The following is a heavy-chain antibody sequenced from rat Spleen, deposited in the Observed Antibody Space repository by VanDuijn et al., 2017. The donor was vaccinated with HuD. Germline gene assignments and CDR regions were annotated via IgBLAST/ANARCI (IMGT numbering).Heavy chain of an antibody. CDR1: GFTFSNYD. J-gene: IGHJ3*01. Sequence: EVQLVESGGGLVQPGRSMKLSCAASGFTFSNYDMAWVRQAPTKGLEWVASITYDDTTTYYRDFVKGRFTISRDNAKSTLYLQMDSLRSEDTAIYYCAKGDYGLTVFACWGQGTLVTVSS. CDR2: ITYDDTTT. V-gene: IGHV5-22*01. CDR3: AKGDYGLTVFAC. D-gene: IGHD1-3*01.